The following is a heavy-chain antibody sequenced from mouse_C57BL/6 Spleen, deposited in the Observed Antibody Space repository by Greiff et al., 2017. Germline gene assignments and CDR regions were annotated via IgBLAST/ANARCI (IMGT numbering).Heavy chain of an antibody. CDR2: ISYDGSN. CDR1: GYSITSGYY. Sequence: VQLKESGPGLVKPSQSLSLTCSVTGYSITSGYYWNWIRQFPGNKLEWMGYISYDGSNNYNPSLKNRISITRDTSKNQFFLKLNSVTTEDTATYYCARDPDYYGSSYWGQGTTLTVSS. V-gene: IGHV3-6*01. D-gene: IGHD1-1*01. J-gene: IGHJ2*01. CDR3: ARDPDYYGSSY.